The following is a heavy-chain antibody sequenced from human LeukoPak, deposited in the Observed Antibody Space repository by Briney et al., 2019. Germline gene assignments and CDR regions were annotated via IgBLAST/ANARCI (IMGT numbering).Heavy chain of an antibody. Sequence: GRSLRLSCAASGFTFSSYAMHWVRQAPGKGLEWVAVISYDGSNKYYADSVKGRFTISRDNSKNTLYLQMNSLRAEDTAVYYCARAKGSYHIPDYWGQGTLVTVSS. J-gene: IGHJ4*02. D-gene: IGHD1-26*01. CDR2: ISYDGSNK. CDR3: ARAKGSYHIPDY. V-gene: IGHV3-30-3*01. CDR1: GFTFSSYA.